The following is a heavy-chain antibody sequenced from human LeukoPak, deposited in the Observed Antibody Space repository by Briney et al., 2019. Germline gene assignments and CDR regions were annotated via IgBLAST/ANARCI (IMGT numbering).Heavy chain of an antibody. CDR3: AGKYGGIDY. Sequence: PSETLSLTCAVYGGSFSGYYWSWIRQPPGKGLEWIGEINHSGSTNYNPSLKGRVTISVDTSKNQFSLKLSSVTAADTAVYYCAGKYGGIDYWGQGTLVTVSS. V-gene: IGHV4-34*01. D-gene: IGHD1-26*01. CDR1: GGSFSGYY. CDR2: INHSGST. J-gene: IGHJ4*02.